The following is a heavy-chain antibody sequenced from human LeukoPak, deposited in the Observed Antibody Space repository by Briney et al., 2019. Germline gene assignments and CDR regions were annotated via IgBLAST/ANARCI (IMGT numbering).Heavy chain of an antibody. CDR2: IRYDGSNK. Sequence: GGSLRLSCAASGFTFSSYAMHWVRQPPGKGLDWVAFIRYDGSNKYYADSVKGRFTISRDNSKNTLYVQMNSLRAEDTAVYYCAKERLGYSSSWYYFDYWGQGTLVTVSS. CDR3: AKERLGYSSSWYYFDY. V-gene: IGHV3-30*02. CDR1: GFTFSSYA. J-gene: IGHJ4*02. D-gene: IGHD6-13*01.